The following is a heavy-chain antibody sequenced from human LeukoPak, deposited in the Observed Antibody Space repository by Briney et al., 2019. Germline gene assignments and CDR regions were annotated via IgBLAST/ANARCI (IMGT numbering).Heavy chain of an antibody. Sequence: SETLSLTCAVYGGSFSGYYWSWIRQPPGKGLEWIGEINHSGSTNYNPSLKSRVTISVDTSKNQFSLKLSSVTAADTAVYYCATTSTAMVQGNFDYWGQGTLVTVSS. CDR1: GGSFSGYY. J-gene: IGHJ4*02. CDR2: INHSGST. V-gene: IGHV4-34*01. D-gene: IGHD5-18*01. CDR3: ATTSTAMVQGNFDY.